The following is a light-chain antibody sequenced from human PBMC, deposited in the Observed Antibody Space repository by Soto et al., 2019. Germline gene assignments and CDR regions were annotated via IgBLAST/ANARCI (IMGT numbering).Light chain of an antibody. J-gene: IGKJ1*01. CDR3: QEYSDLWT. CDR2: KAS. Sequence: DIQMTQFPSTLSASVGDSVTITCRASQSIRSWLAWYQQKPGKAPRLLIYKASTLESGVPSRFSGSVSGTEFTLTISRLQPDDFATYYCQEYSDLWTFGQGPKVEIK. CDR1: QSIRSW. V-gene: IGKV1-5*03.